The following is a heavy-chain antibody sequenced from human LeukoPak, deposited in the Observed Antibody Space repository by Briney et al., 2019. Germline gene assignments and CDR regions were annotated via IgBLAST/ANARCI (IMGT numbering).Heavy chain of an antibody. CDR1: GFSFSDYH. V-gene: IGHV4-30-4*07. J-gene: IGHJ4*02. D-gene: IGHD5-12*01. CDR2: IYYTDT. CDR3: ASHSGGYAY. Sequence: LRLSCAASGFSFSDYHMRWIRQAPGKGLEWIGYIYYTDTYYNPSLKSRVTISLDTSKNQFPLKLSSVTAADTAVYYCASHSGGYAYWGQGTLVTVSS.